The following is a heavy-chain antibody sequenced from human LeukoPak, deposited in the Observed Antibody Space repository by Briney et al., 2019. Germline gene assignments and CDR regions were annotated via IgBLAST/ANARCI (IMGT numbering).Heavy chain of an antibody. V-gene: IGHV3-21*01. CDR2: ISSSSSYI. CDR3: VSNSYDSSGYYYS. Sequence: PGGSLRLSCAASGFTFSSYSMNWVRQAPGKGLGWVSSISSSSSYIYYADSVKGRFTISRDNAKNSLYLQMNSLRAEDTAVYYCVSNSYDSSGYYYSWGQGTLVTVSS. D-gene: IGHD3-22*01. CDR1: GFTFSSYS. J-gene: IGHJ4*02.